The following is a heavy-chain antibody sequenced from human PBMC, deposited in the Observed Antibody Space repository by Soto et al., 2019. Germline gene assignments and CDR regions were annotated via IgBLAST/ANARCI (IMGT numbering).Heavy chain of an antibody. V-gene: IGHV4-31*03. CDR1: GGSISSGGYY. D-gene: IGHD1-26*01. Sequence: SETLSLTCTVSGGSISSGGYYWSWIRQHPGKGLEWIGYIYYSGSTYYNPSLKSRVTISVDTSKNQFSLKLSSVTAADTAVYYCARAALPKPYAVYYCGMDIWGQGTTVTVSS. CDR2: IYYSGST. CDR3: ARAALPKPYAVYYCGMDI. J-gene: IGHJ6*02.